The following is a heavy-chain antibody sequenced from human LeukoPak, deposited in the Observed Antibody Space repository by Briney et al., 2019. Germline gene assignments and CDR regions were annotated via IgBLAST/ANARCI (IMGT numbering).Heavy chain of an antibody. D-gene: IGHD3-10*01. CDR2: IHYSGKT. J-gene: IGHJ4*02. Sequence: SETLSLTCTVSSGSISSGAYYWGWIRQPPGKGLEWIGTIHYSGKTYYNPSLKSRITISIDTSKKQFALKLSSVTAADTAVYYCAAFPRSVVRGINMEPIDYWGQGTLVTVSS. V-gene: IGHV4-39*06. CDR1: SGSISSGAYY. CDR3: AAFPRSVVRGINMEPIDY.